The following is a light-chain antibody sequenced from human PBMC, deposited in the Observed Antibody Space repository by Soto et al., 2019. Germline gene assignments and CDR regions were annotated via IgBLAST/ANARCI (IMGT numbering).Light chain of an antibody. Sequence: DIQMTQSPSSLSASVGDRVTITCRASQSIRRFLNWYQQKPGKAPKLLIYAASSLESGVPSRFSGSGSGTGFTLTISSLYPEDFATYHCQQSYITPVTFGQGTRLEIK. CDR3: QQSYITPVT. CDR1: QSIRRF. CDR2: AAS. J-gene: IGKJ5*01. V-gene: IGKV1-39*01.